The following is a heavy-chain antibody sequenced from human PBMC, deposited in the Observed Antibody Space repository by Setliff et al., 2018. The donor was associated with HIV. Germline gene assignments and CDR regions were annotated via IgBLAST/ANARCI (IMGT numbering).Heavy chain of an antibody. J-gene: IGHJ4*02. V-gene: IGHV3-64*04. Sequence: GGSLRLSCAASGFSFGSFAMHWVRQAPGKGLEYVSVISGNGDDTYYADSVKGRFTISRDNAKNSLFLQMHSLRAEDTAVYYCARGGISIAARPIDYWGQGTLVTVSS. CDR1: GFSFGSFA. CDR2: ISGNGDDT. CDR3: ARGGISIAARPIDY. D-gene: IGHD6-6*01.